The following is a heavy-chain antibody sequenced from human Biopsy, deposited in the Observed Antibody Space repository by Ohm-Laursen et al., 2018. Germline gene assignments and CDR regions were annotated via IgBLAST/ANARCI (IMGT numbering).Heavy chain of an antibody. J-gene: IGHJ5*02. D-gene: IGHD1-7*01. CDR2: LNPVSGNS. Sequence: ASVSAFCKASAYTFTSYDITWVRQASGKGPEWIGWLNPVSGNSNFGQKFRGRVTVTSDTSISTAYMELSGLTSDDTATYYCGRAVRNQLLNDPWGQGTLVTVTS. CDR1: AYTFTSYD. V-gene: IGHV1-8*01. CDR3: GRAVRNQLLNDP.